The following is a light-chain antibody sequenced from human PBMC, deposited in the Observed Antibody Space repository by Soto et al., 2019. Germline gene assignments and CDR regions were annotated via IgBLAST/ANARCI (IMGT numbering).Light chain of an antibody. CDR1: QSISSW. J-gene: IGKJ3*01. V-gene: IGKV1-5*01. CDR2: DAS. Sequence: DIQMTQSPSTLAASVGDRVTITCRSSQSISSWLAWYQQKPGKAPKILIYDASSLESGVPSMFSGRSYVTEFTLNISSLQPDSFATYSCHLYNSYTSTFGPGTKLD. CDR3: HLYNSYTST.